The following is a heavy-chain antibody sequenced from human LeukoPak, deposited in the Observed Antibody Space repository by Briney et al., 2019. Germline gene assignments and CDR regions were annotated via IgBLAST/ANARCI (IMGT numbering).Heavy chain of an antibody. J-gene: IGHJ5*02. CDR2: ISGSGGYT. CDR3: AKDSWNYDSANWFDP. Sequence: GGSLRLSCAASGCTFSSYAMSWVRQAPGKGLEWVSAISGSGGYTYYADSVKGRFTISRDNSKNTLYLQMNSLRAEDTAVYYCAKDSWNYDSANWFDPWGQGTLVTVSS. CDR1: GCTFSSYA. D-gene: IGHD1-7*01. V-gene: IGHV3-23*01.